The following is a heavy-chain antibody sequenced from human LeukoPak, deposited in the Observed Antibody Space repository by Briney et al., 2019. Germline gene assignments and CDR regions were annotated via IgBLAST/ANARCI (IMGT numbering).Heavy chain of an antibody. D-gene: IGHD5-18*01. J-gene: IGHJ4*02. Sequence: PGGSLRLSCAASGFTFSSYGMHWVRQAPGKGLEWVAVIWYDGSNKYYADSVKGRFTISRDNSKNTLYLQMNSLRAEDTAVYYCARGSMDTATYYWGQGTLVTVSS. V-gene: IGHV3-33*01. CDR2: IWYDGSNK. CDR3: ARGSMDTATYY. CDR1: GFTFSSYG.